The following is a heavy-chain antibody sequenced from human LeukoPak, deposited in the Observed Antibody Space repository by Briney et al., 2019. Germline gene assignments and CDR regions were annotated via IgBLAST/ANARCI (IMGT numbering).Heavy chain of an antibody. CDR2: FYHSGST. D-gene: IGHD3-22*01. V-gene: IGHV4-59*01. J-gene: IGHJ4*02. CDR1: GGFNTHYY. Sequence: SETLSLTCSVSGGFNTHYYWSWIRQPPGKGLEWIGYFYHSGSTNYNPSLKSRVTISVDTSKNHFSLKLSSVTAADTAVYYCARGQWLPVFDFWGQGTLVTVSS. CDR3: ARGQWLPVFDF.